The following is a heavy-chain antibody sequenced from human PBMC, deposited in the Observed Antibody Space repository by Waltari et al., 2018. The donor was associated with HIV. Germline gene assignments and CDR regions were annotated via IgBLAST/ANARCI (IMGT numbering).Heavy chain of an antibody. CDR2: IKQDGSEK. D-gene: IGHD6-13*01. J-gene: IGHJ2*01. CDR3: AKPYSSSLFDL. Sequence: EVQLVESGGGLVQPGGSLRLSCDASGFTFSRYWMMWVRQAPGKGLEWVANIKQDGSEKYYVDSVKGRFTISRDNAKNSLYLQMNSLRAEDTAVYYCAKPYSSSLFDLWGRGTLVTVSS. V-gene: IGHV3-7*01. CDR1: GFTFSRYW.